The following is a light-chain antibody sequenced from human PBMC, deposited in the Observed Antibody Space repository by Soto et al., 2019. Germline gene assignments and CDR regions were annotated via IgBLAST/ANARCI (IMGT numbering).Light chain of an antibody. V-gene: IGKV1-27*01. CDR2: GAS. CDR1: HDIGNS. J-gene: IGKJ4*01. Sequence: DLQMTQSPPSLSASVGDRVTVTCRASHDIGNSLAWYQHRPGKSPRLLIYGASTLQSGVSARFSGYGSGTDFTLVINSLRPEDVATYYCQKYNSDPYTFGGGTKVEVK. CDR3: QKYNSDPYT.